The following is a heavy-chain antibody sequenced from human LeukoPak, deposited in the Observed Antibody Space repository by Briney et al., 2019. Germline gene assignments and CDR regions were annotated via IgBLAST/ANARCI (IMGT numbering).Heavy chain of an antibody. CDR2: IKEDGSEK. CDR3: ARVGNLYYYYYMDV. J-gene: IGHJ6*03. CDR1: GFTFSTYW. Sequence: GGSLRLSCAASGFTFSTYWMSWVRQAPGKGLEWVANIKEDGSEKYYVDYVSGRFTISRDNAKNSLYLQMNSLRAEDMAVYYCARVGNLYYYYYMDVWGKGTTVTVSS. D-gene: IGHD1-14*01. V-gene: IGHV3-7*01.